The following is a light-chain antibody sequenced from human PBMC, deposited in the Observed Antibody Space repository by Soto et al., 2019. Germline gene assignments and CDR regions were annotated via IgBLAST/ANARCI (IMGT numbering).Light chain of an antibody. V-gene: IGKV2-24*01. CDR1: QSLVHSDGNTY. CDR2: KIS. J-gene: IGKJ1*01. CDR3: MQATPSPWA. Sequence: DIVLTQAPLSSPVTLGQPASISCRSSQSLVHSDGNTYLSWLHQRPGQPPRLLIYKISKRFSGVPDRVSGSGAGTDFTLTITRVEAEDVGVYYCMQATPSPWAFGQGTKVEIK.